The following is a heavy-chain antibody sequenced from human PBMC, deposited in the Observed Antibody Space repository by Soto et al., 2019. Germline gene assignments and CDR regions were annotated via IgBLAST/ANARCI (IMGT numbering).Heavy chain of an antibody. CDR1: GGSISSGGYY. Sequence: QVQLQESGPGLVKPSQTLSLTCTVSGGSISSGGYYWSWIRQHPGKGLEWIGYIYYSGSTYYNPSLKGRVTITVDTSKNQFSLKLSSGPAADTAVYYCARSGYSYGPNPLLYWGQGTLVTVSS. CDR3: ARSGYSYGPNPLLY. J-gene: IGHJ4*02. D-gene: IGHD5-18*01. V-gene: IGHV4-31*03. CDR2: IYYSGST.